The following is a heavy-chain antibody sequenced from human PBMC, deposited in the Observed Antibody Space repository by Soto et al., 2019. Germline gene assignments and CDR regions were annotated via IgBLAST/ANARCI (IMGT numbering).Heavy chain of an antibody. J-gene: IGHJ5*02. CDR2: ISGSGGST. V-gene: IGHV3-23*01. CDR1: GFTFSSYA. CDR3: AKGDIVVVPAANSFDP. D-gene: IGHD2-2*01. Sequence: GGSLRLSCAASGFTFSSYAMSWVRQAPGKGLEWVSAISGSGGSTYYADSVKGRFTISRDNSKNALYLQMNSLRAEDTAVYYCAKGDIVVVPAANSFDPCGQGTLSPSPQ.